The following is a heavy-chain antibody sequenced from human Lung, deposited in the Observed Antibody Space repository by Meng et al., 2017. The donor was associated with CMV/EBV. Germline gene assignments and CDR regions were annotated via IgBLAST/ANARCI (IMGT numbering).Heavy chain of an antibody. V-gene: IGHV2-26*01. CDR3: ARGLADYDFWSGYYNYYGMDV. D-gene: IGHD3-3*01. CDR2: IFSNDEK. CDR1: GFSLSNARMG. Sequence: GXXLVXPTETLTLTCTVSGFSLSNARMGVSWIRQPPGKALEWLAHIFSNDEKSYSTSLKSRLTISKDTSKSQVVLTMTNMDPVDTATYYCARGLADYDFWSGYYNYYGMDVWXQGTXVTVSS. J-gene: IGHJ6*02.